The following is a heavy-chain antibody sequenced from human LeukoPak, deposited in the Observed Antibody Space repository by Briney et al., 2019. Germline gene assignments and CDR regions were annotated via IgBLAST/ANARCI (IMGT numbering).Heavy chain of an antibody. CDR1: GGSISSYY. D-gene: IGHD3-22*01. V-gene: IGHV4-59*01. CDR2: IYYSGST. Sequence: PSETLSLTCTVSGGSISSYYWSWIRQPPGKGLEWIGYIYYSGSTNYNPSLKSRVTISIDTSKNQFSLKLSSVTAADTAVYYCARKGGYYDSSGYYYDYDAFDIWGQGTMVTVSS. J-gene: IGHJ3*02. CDR3: ARKGGYYDSSGYYYDYDAFDI.